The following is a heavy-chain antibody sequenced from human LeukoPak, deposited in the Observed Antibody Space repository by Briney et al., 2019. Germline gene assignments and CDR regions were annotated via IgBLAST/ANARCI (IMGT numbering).Heavy chain of an antibody. CDR1: GFTFSSFA. D-gene: IGHD3-9*01. CDR2: ISGDGATT. J-gene: IGHJ4*02. Sequence: GGSLRLSCAASGFTFSSFAMTWVRQAPGKGLEWVSIISGDGATTYYADSVQGRFTISRDNSKNTLYLQMNSLRAEDTAVCYCAKRETLTGFDYWGQGTLVTVSS. CDR3: AKRETLTGFDY. V-gene: IGHV3-23*01.